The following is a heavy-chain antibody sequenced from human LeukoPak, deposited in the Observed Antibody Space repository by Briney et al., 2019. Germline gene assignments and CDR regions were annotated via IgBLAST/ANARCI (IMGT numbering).Heavy chain of an antibody. Sequence: ASVKVSCKASGYTLTSYGISWVRQAPGQGLEWMGWISAYNGNTNYAQKLQGRVTMTTDTSTSTAYMELRSLRSDDTAVYYCAREIYDSSGYYYFDDAFDIWGQGTMVTVSS. D-gene: IGHD3-22*01. J-gene: IGHJ3*02. CDR1: GYTLTSYG. V-gene: IGHV1-18*01. CDR3: AREIYDSSGYYYFDDAFDI. CDR2: ISAYNGNT.